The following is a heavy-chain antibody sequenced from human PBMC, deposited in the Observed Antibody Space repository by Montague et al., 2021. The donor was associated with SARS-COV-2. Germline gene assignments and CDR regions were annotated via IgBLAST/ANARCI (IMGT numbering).Heavy chain of an antibody. CDR3: ARAILKTYYDILTGYEKTRSGMDV. Sequence: SETLSLTCTVSGGSVSSGSYYWSWIRQPPGKGLEWIGYIYYSGSTNYNPSLKSRGTISVDTSKNRFSLKLSSVTAADTAVYYCARAILKTYYDILTGYEKTRSGMDVWGRGTTVTVSS. CDR1: GGSVSSGSYY. CDR2: IYYSGST. J-gene: IGHJ6*02. D-gene: IGHD3-9*01. V-gene: IGHV4-61*01.